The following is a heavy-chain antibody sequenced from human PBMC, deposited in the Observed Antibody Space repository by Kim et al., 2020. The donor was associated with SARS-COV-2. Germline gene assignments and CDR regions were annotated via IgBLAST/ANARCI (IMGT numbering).Heavy chain of an antibody. J-gene: IGHJ4*02. V-gene: IGHV3-7*01. CDR3: ARLDYSGGWYIDY. D-gene: IGHD4-4*01. Sequence: YYRGAVRGRVTIARDNDKNSRYRQMNNLRADDTAVYYCARLDYSGGWYIDYWGQGTLVTVSS.